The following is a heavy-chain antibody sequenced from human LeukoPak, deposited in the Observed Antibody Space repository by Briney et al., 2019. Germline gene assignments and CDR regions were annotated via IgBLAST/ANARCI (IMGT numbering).Heavy chain of an antibody. D-gene: IGHD5-12*01. CDR2: IYPGDSDT. CDR1: GYRFSNYW. Sequence: GESLKISCQGSGYRFSNYWIAWVRQMPGKGLEWMGIIYPGDSDTRYSPSFQGQVTISADKSTSTTYLQWSSLKASDTAMYYCARHQYSGYDSNAAFDHWGQGSLVSVSS. V-gene: IGHV5-51*01. J-gene: IGHJ4*02. CDR3: ARHQYSGYDSNAAFDH.